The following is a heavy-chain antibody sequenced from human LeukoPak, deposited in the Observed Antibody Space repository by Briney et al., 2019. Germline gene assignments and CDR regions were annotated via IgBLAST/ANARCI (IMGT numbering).Heavy chain of an antibody. CDR2: ISYDGSNK. J-gene: IGHJ4*02. CDR3: ARDLIWFGELLLDY. Sequence: GGSLRLSCAASGFTFSSYAMHWVRQAPGKGLEWVAVISYDGSNKYYADSVKGRSTISRDNSKNTLYLQMNSLRAEDTAVYYCARDLIWFGELLLDYWGQGTLVTVSS. V-gene: IGHV3-30*04. D-gene: IGHD3-10*01. CDR1: GFTFSSYA.